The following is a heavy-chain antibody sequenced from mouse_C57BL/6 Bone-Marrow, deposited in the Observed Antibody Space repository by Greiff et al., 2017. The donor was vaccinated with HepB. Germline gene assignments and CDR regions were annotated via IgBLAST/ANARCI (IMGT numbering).Heavy chain of an antibody. V-gene: IGHV1-5*01. CDR3: TREITTVVEGGYFDY. J-gene: IGHJ2*01. D-gene: IGHD1-1*01. CDR2: IYPGNSDT. Sequence: VQLQQSGTVLARPGASVKMSCKTSGYTFTSYWMHWVKQRPGQGLEWIGAIYPGNSDTSYNQKFKGKAKLTAVTSASTAYMELSSLTNEDSAVYYCTREITTVVEGGYFDYWGQGTTLTVSS. CDR1: GYTFTSYW.